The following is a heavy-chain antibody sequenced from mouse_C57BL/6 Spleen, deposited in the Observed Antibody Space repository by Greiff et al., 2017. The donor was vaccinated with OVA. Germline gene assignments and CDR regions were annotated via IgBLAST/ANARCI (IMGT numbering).Heavy chain of an antibody. V-gene: IGHV1-55*01. J-gene: IGHJ2*01. CDR2: IYPGSGST. CDR1: GYTFTSYW. D-gene: IGHD2-5*01. CDR3: ARSAYYSNYDYFDY. Sequence: QVQLQQPGAELVKPGASVKMSCKASGYTFTSYWITWVKQRPGQGLEWIGDIYPGSGSTNYNEKFKSKATLTVDTSSSTAYMQLSSLTSEDSAVYYCARSAYYSNYDYFDYWGQGTTLTVSS.